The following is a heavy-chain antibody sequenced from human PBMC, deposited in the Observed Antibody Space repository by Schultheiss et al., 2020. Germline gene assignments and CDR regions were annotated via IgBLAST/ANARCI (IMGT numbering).Heavy chain of an antibody. Sequence: SGPTLVKPTQTLTLTCTFSGFSLSTSGVGVGWIRQPPGKALEWLALIYWDDDKRYSPSLKSRLTITKDTSKNQVVLTMTNMDPVDTATYYCAHTVVAAAGNNWFDPWGQGTLVTVSS. V-gene: IGHV2-5*02. CDR3: AHTVVAAAGNNWFDP. J-gene: IGHJ5*02. CDR2: IYWDDDK. D-gene: IGHD6-13*01. CDR1: GFSLSTSGVG.